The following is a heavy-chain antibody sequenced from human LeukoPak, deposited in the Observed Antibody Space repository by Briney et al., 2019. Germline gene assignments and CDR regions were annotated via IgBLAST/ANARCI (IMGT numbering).Heavy chain of an antibody. CDR2: ILYDGSDK. Sequence: GGSLRLSCAASGFTFSSYAMHWVRQAPGKGLEWLASILYDGSDKFYAESVKGRFIISRDNSGYTLYLQTNSLRTEDTAVYYCAREMGDYQLLKNFDYWGQGTLVTVSS. CDR1: GFTFSSYA. V-gene: IGHV3-30*02. J-gene: IGHJ4*02. D-gene: IGHD2-2*01. CDR3: AREMGDYQLLKNFDY.